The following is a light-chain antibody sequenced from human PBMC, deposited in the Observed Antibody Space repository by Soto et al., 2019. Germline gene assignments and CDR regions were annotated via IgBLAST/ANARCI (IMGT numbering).Light chain of an antibody. V-gene: IGLV7-46*01. CDR1: IDTVTTSHW. Sequence: QAVVTQESSLTVSPGGTVTLTCDSSIDTVTTSHWPYWFQQKPGQAPKTLIYDTTNRHSWTPARFSGSFLGGKAALILSGAQPEDEAEYYCLLSYNGAPAVFGGGTQLTVL. J-gene: IGLJ7*01. CDR2: DTT. CDR3: LLSYNGAPAV.